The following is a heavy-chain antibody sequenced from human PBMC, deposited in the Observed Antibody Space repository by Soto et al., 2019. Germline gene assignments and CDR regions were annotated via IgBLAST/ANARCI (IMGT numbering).Heavy chain of an antibody. CDR2: IKQDGSEK. J-gene: IGHJ4*02. CDR3: ARDQGAVLRPGVRAYYFDY. V-gene: IGHV3-7*01. Sequence: QPGGSLRLSCAASGFTFSSYWMSWVRQAPGKGLEWVANIKQDGSEKYYVDSVKGRFTISRDNAKNSLYLQMNSLRAEDTAVYYCARDQGAVLRPGVRAYYFDYWGQGTLVTVSS. D-gene: IGHD3-16*01. CDR1: GFTFSSYW.